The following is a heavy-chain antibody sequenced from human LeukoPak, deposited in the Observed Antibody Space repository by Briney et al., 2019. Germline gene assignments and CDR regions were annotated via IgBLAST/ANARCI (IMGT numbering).Heavy chain of an antibody. Sequence: PSETLALTCTVSGGSISNYYWSWIRQPPGKGLEGIGYTSYSGTTNYNPSLTSRVTISVDTSKNQFSLKLSSVTAADTAVYYCARSKPYGSTWHSDYWGQATLVTVSS. D-gene: IGHD1-26*01. CDR1: GGSISNYY. J-gene: IGHJ4*02. CDR3: ARSKPYGSTWHSDY. CDR2: TSYSGTT. V-gene: IGHV4-59*08.